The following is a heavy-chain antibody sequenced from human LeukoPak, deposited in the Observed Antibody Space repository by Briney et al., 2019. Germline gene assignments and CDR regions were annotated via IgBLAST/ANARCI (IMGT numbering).Heavy chain of an antibody. Sequence: SETLSLTCAVYGGSFSGYYWSWIRQPPGKGLEWIREINHSGSTNYNPSLKSRVTISVDTSKNQFSLKLSSVTAADTAVYYCARGRRSSGFIDYWGQGTLVTVSS. D-gene: IGHD6-19*01. CDR3: ARGRRSSGFIDY. CDR2: INHSGST. CDR1: GGSFSGYY. J-gene: IGHJ4*02. V-gene: IGHV4-34*01.